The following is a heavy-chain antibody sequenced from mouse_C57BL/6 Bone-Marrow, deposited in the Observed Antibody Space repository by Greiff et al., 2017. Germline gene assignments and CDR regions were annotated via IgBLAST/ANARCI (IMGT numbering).Heavy chain of an antibody. V-gene: IGHV1-15*01. CDR3: TRCGGGATVEY. Sequence: VQLQQSGAELVRPGASVTLSCKASGYTFTDYEMHWVKQTPVHGLEWIGALDPETGGTAYNQKFKGKAILTADKSSSTAYMELRSLTSEDSAVYYCTRCGGGATVEYGGQGTTLTVSS. CDR1: GYTFTDYE. J-gene: IGHJ2*01. CDR2: LDPETGGT. D-gene: IGHD1-1*01.